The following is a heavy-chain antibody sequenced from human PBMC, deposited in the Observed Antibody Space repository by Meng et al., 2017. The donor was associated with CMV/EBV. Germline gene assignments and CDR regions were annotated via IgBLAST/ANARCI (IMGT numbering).Heavy chain of an antibody. D-gene: IGHD1-26*01. Sequence: GGSLRLSCAASGFTFSSYAMSWVRQAPGKGLEWVSAISCSGGSTYYADSVKGRFTISRDNSKNTLYLQMNSLRAEDTAVYYCAKGSSSGSYNEDYYGMDVWGQGTTVTVSS. J-gene: IGHJ6*02. CDR3: AKGSSSGSYNEDYYGMDV. CDR2: ISCSGGST. CDR1: GFTFSSYA. V-gene: IGHV3-23*01.